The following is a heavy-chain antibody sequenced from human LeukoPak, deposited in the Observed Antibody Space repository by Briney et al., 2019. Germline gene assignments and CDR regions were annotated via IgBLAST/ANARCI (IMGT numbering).Heavy chain of an antibody. CDR3: ARGAQYPKYSSCWYYFDY. V-gene: IGHV1-69*04. CDR1: GGTFSSHA. D-gene: IGHD6-19*01. Sequence: ASVKVSCKASGGTFSSHAISWVRQAPGQGLEWMGRIIPILGIANYAQKFQGRVTITADKSTSTAYMELSSLRSEDTAVYYCARGAQYPKYSSCWYYFDYWGQGTLVTVSS. CDR2: IIPILGIA. J-gene: IGHJ4*02.